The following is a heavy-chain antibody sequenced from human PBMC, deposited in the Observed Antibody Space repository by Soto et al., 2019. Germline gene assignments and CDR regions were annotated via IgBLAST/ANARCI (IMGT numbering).Heavy chain of an antibody. D-gene: IGHD3-16*01. J-gene: IGHJ6*02. CDR1: GFTFSDYY. V-gene: IGHV3-11*01. CDR3: ARVYDYDYYYYGMDV. CDR2: ISSSGSTI. Sequence: PGGSLRLSCAASGFTFSDYYMSWIRQAPGKGLEWVSYISSSGSTIYYADSVKGRFTISRDNAKNSLYLQMNSLRAEDTAVYYCARVYDYDYYYYGMDVWGQGTTVTVSS.